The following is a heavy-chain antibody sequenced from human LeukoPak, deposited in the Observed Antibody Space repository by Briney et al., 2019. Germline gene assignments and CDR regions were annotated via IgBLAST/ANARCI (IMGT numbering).Heavy chain of an antibody. Sequence: SQTLSLTCAISGDSVSSKTATWNWIRQSPSRGLEWLGRTYFRSKWHYDYAMSVKGRVTINPDTSKNHFSLHLDSVTPEDTAVYYCARDHWYDILSFDYWGQGTLVTVSS. D-gene: IGHD3-9*01. CDR2: TYFRSKWHY. J-gene: IGHJ4*02. CDR1: GDSVSSKTAT. V-gene: IGHV6-1*01. CDR3: ARDHWYDILSFDY.